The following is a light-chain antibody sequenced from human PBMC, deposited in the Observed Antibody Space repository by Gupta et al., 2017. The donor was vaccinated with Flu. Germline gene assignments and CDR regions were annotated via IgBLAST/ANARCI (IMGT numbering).Light chain of an antibody. Sequence: GERATLSCRASQSVSSSYLAWYQQKPGQAPRLLIYGASSRATGIPDRFSGSGSGTDFTLTISRLEPEDFAVYYCQQYGSSPQTFGQGTKVEIK. CDR1: QSVSSSY. CDR2: GAS. V-gene: IGKV3-20*01. J-gene: IGKJ1*01. CDR3: QQYGSSPQT.